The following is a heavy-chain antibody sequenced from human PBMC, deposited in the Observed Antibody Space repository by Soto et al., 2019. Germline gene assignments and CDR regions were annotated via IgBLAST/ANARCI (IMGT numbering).Heavy chain of an antibody. Sequence: PSETISLTWTVAGGNIISVGGSWSWIKQPPGKGLDWIGYIYHSGSTYYNPSLKSRVTISVDRSKNQFSLKLSSVTAADTAVYYCAKDSGYNYGYFRWFDPWGQGTLVTVSS. J-gene: IGHJ5*02. V-gene: IGHV4-30-2*02. CDR3: AKDSGYNYGYFRWFDP. D-gene: IGHD5-18*01. CDR1: GGNIISVGGS. CDR2: IYHSGST.